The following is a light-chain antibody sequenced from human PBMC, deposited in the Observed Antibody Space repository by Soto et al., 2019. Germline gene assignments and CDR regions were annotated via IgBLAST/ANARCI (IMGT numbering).Light chain of an antibody. CDR1: SGSVSTNNY. V-gene: IGLV8-61*01. Sequence: QTVVTQEPSFSVSPGGTVTLTCGLSSGSVSTNNYPSWYQKTPGQAPRTLIYSTNTRSSGVPDRFSGSILGNKAALTITGAQADDECDYYCVLYMGRGIVVFGGGTKVTVL. J-gene: IGLJ2*01. CDR3: VLYMGRGIVV. CDR2: STN.